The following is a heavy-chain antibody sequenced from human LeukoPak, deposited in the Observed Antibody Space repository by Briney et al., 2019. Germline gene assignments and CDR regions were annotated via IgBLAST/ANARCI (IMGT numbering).Heavy chain of an antibody. Sequence: ASVKVSCKASGGTFSSYAISWVRQAPGQGLEWMGGIIPIFGTANYAQKFQGRVTITTDESTSAAYMELSSLRSEDTAVYYCAVRNYYGSGSYYKFDYWGQGTLVTVSS. V-gene: IGHV1-69*05. D-gene: IGHD3-10*01. J-gene: IGHJ4*02. CDR1: GGTFSSYA. CDR2: IIPIFGTA. CDR3: AVRNYYGSGSYYKFDY.